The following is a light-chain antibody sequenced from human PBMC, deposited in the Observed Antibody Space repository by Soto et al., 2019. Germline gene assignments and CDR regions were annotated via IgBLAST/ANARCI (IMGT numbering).Light chain of an antibody. CDR1: SSDVGGYDF. CDR3: SSYTSISTYV. J-gene: IGLJ1*01. Sequence: QSVLTQPASVSGSPGQSITISCTGTSSDVGGYDFVSWYQHHPGKAPRLMIYDVSHRPSGVSDRFSASKSGNTASLTISRLLAEDEADYYCSSYTSISTYVFGTGTKLTVL. V-gene: IGLV2-14*03. CDR2: DVS.